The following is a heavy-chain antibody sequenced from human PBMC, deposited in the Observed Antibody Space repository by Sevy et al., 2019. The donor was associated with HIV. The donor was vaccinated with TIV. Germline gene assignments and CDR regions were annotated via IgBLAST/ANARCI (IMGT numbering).Heavy chain of an antibody. V-gene: IGHV4-59*01. CDR3: ARDLSRPIRDNWFDP. CDR1: GGSISSYY. J-gene: IGHJ5*02. D-gene: IGHD3-16*01. Sequence: SETLSLTCTVSGGSISSYYWSWIRQPPGKGLEWIGYIYYSGSTNYNPSLKSRVTISVDTSKNQFSLKLSSVTAADTAVYYSARDLSRPIRDNWFDPWGQGTLVTVSS. CDR2: IYYSGST.